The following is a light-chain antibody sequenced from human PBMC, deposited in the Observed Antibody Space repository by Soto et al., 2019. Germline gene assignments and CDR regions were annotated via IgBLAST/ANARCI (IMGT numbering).Light chain of an antibody. CDR3: QQYGSSIWT. Sequence: EIVLTQSPGTLSLSPGERATLSCRASQSLSGTYLAWYQQKRGQTPRLLIYGASNRATGIPDRFSGSGSGADFTLTITRLEPEDFAVYYCQQYGSSIWTFGQGTKVEMK. V-gene: IGKV3-20*01. J-gene: IGKJ1*01. CDR2: GAS. CDR1: QSLSGTY.